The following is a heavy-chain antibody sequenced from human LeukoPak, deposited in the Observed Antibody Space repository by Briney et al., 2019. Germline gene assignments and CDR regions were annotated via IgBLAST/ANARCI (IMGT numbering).Heavy chain of an antibody. Sequence: GSVNFSWTVSGFXLTALSMHWVRHAPEKGQEWIACFDPEDGETIYAQKFQGRVTMTEDTSTDTAYMELSSLRSEDTAVYYCATASDGDYVDNFDYWGQGTLVTVSS. CDR1: GFXLTALS. CDR2: FDPEDGET. V-gene: IGHV1-24*01. J-gene: IGHJ4*02. CDR3: ATASDGDYVDNFDY. D-gene: IGHD4-17*01.